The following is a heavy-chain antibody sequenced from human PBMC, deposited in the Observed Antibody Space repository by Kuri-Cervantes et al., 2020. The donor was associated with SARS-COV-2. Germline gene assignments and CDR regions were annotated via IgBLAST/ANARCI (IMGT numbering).Heavy chain of an antibody. Sequence: GESLKISCSASGFTFSSYAIHWVRQAPGKGLEWVAVISYDGSNKYYTESVKGRFTISRDNSKNTLYLQMNSLRAEDTAVYYCARDTDNFDYWGQGTRGTVSS. CDR1: GFTFSSYA. CDR2: ISYDGSNK. CDR3: ARDTDNFDY. V-gene: IGHV3-30*03. J-gene: IGHJ4*02.